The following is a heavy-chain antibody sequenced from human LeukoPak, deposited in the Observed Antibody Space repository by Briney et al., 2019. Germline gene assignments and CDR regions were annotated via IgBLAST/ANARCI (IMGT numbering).Heavy chain of an antibody. J-gene: IGHJ4*02. CDR1: GGTFSSYA. CDR2: IIPILGIA. V-gene: IGHV1-69*04. Sequence: GSSVKVSCKASGGTFSSYAISWVRQAPGQGLEWMGRIIPILGIANYAQKFQGRVTITADKSTSTAYMELSSLRSEDTAVYYCARAEISLPLLAYSSGWYFDYWGQGTLVTVSS. CDR3: ARAEISLPLLAYSSGWYFDY. D-gene: IGHD6-19*01.